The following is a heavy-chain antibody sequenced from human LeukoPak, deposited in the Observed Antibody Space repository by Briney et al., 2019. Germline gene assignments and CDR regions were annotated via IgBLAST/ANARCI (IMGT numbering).Heavy chain of an antibody. CDR2: IRDDGSNK. Sequence: GGSLRLSCAASGFTFSSYWMSWVRQAPGKGLEWVTFIRDDGSNKYYADSVKGRFTISRDNSKNTLYLQMNSLRAEDTAVYYCAKAGSSSWDAFDYWGQGTLVTVSS. D-gene: IGHD6-13*01. V-gene: IGHV3-30*02. CDR1: GFTFSSYW. CDR3: AKAGSSSWDAFDY. J-gene: IGHJ4*01.